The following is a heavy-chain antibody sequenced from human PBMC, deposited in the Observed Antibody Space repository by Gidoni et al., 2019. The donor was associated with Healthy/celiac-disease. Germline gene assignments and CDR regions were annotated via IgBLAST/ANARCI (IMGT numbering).Heavy chain of an antibody. CDR2: ISSSSSTI. Sequence: EVQLVESGGGLVQPGGSLRLSCAASGFTFSSYSMNWVRQAPGKGLDWVSYISSSSSTIYYADSVKGRFTISRDNAKNSLYLQMNSLRAEDTAVYYCASAPAPRRPYYYGPRGGETDYWGQGTLVTVSS. D-gene: IGHD3-10*01. J-gene: IGHJ4*02. V-gene: IGHV3-48*01. CDR1: GFTFSSYS. CDR3: ASAPAPRRPYYYGPRGGETDY.